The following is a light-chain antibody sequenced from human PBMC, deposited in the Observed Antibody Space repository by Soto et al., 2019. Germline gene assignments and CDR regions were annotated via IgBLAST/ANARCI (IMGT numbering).Light chain of an antibody. V-gene: IGKV3-15*01. CDR3: QQYSNWPPIT. CDR1: QSVSTT. CDR2: DAS. J-gene: IGKJ5*01. Sequence: ELVMTPSPATLSVSPGERATLSCWASQSVSTTLAWYQQKPGQPPRLPIYDASTRATGIPTRFSGSGSGTEFTLTISSLQSEDFAVYYCQQYSNWPPITFGQGTRLEI.